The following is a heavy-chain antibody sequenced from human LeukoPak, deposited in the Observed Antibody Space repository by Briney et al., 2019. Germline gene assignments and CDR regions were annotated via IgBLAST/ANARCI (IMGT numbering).Heavy chain of an antibody. V-gene: IGHV3-43*01. CDR2: ISWDGGST. D-gene: IGHD3-3*01. J-gene: IGHJ6*02. CDR3: AKGATSGSGYHYYYYGMDV. CDR1: GFTFDDYT. Sequence: EGSLRLSCAASGFTFDDYTMHWVRQAPGKGLEWVSLISWDGGSTYYADSVKGRFTISRDNSKNSLYLQMNSLRTEDTALYYCAKGATSGSGYHYYYYGMDVWGQGTTVTVSS.